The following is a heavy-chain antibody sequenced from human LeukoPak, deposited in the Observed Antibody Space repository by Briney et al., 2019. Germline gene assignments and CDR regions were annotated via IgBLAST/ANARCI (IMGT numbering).Heavy chain of an antibody. Sequence: PSETLSLTCTVSGGSISSYYWSWIRQPPGKGLEWIGYIHYSGSTHYNPSLKSRVTISVDTSKNQVSLKLRSATAADTAVYYCASFYCSGGSCYQYYSYYYMDVWGKGTTVTISS. CDR3: ASFYCSGGSCYQYYSYYYMDV. D-gene: IGHD2-15*01. CDR2: IHYSGST. V-gene: IGHV4-59*01. CDR1: GGSISSYY. J-gene: IGHJ6*03.